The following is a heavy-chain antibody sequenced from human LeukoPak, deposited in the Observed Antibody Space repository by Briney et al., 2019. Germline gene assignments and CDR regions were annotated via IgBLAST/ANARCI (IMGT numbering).Heavy chain of an antibody. CDR2: ISYDGSNK. Sequence: WGSLRFSCAASGFTFSSYAMQWVRQAPGKGLEWLAVISYDGSNKYYADSVKGRFTISRDNSKNTLYLQMNSLRAEDTAVYYCARVAEARAWEYYFDYWGQGTLVTVSS. CDR1: GFTFSSYA. V-gene: IGHV3-30-3*01. CDR3: ARVAEARAWEYYFDY. J-gene: IGHJ4*02. D-gene: IGHD1-26*01.